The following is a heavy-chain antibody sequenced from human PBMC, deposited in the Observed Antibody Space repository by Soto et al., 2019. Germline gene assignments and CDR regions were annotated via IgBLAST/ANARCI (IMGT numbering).Heavy chain of an antibody. CDR3: VRGVIAANCFDY. CDR1: GFTFNSYW. V-gene: IGHV3-74*01. D-gene: IGHD2-15*01. Sequence: EVQLAESGGGLVQPGGSLRLSCAASGFTFNSYWMHWVRQVPGKGLVWVSRINNDGSTTNYADSVKGRFTISRDNARNTVYLQMNSVRADDTAVYYCVRGVIAANCFDYWGQGTLVTVSS. CDR2: INNDGSTT. J-gene: IGHJ4*02.